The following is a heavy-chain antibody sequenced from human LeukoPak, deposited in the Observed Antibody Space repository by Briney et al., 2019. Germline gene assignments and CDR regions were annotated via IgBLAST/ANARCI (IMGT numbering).Heavy chain of an antibody. CDR2: INHTGST. D-gene: IGHD3-22*01. CDR3: ARSLYDEGY. CDR1: GGPFSDYY. V-gene: IGHV4-34*01. Sequence: SETLSLTCAVYGGPFSDYYWSWIRQPPGKGLEWVGEINHTGSTKYNPSLKSRVAISVDTSKNQFSLKLSSVTAADTAVYYCARSLYDEGYWGQGTLVTVSS. J-gene: IGHJ4*02.